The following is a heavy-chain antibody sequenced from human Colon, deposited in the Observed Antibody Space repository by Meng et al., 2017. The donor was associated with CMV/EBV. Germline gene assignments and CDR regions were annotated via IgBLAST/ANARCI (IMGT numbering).Heavy chain of an antibody. CDR3: ARDNGGYSGRWTEPYYYGMDV. CDR1: GFTFSSYA. J-gene: IGHJ6*02. V-gene: IGHV3-23*01. CDR2: ISGSGGST. Sequence: GESLKISCAASGFTFSSYAMSWVRQAPGKGLEWVSAISGSGGSTYYADSVKGRFTISRDNAKDSLYLQMNSLRVEDTAVYYCARDNGGYSGRWTEPYYYGMDVWGQGTTVTVSS. D-gene: IGHD6-13*01.